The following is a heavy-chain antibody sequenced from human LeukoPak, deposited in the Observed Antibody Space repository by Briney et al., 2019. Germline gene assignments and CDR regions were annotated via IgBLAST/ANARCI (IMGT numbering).Heavy chain of an antibody. V-gene: IGHV3-9*01. CDR3: AKDGIAAAGFYYFDY. CDR2: ISWNSGSI. J-gene: IGHJ4*02. Sequence: GGSLRLSCAASGFTFSSYAMHWVRHAPGKGLEWVSGISWNSGSIDYAESVKGRFTISRDNAKNSLYLQMNSLRAEDTALYYCAKDGIAAAGFYYFDYWGQGTLVTVSS. D-gene: IGHD6-13*01. CDR1: GFTFSSYA.